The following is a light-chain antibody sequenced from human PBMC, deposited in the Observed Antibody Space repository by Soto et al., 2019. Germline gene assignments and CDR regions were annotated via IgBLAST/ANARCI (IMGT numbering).Light chain of an antibody. V-gene: IGLV2-14*01. CDR3: SSYTSSSTLYV. CDR2: EVN. Sequence: QSVLTQPASVSGSPRQSITISCTGASSDVGGYTYVSWYQQHPGKAPKPMIYEVNNRPSGVSHRFSGSKSGNTASLTISGLQAEDEADYYCSSYTSSSTLYVFGTGTKATVL. J-gene: IGLJ1*01. CDR1: SSDVGGYTY.